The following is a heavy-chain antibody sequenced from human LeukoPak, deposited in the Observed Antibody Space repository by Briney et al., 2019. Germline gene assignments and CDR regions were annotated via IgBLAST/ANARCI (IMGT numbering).Heavy chain of an antibody. CDR2: ISPSGGST. J-gene: IGHJ4*02. Sequence: GASVKVSCKASGYTFTSYYMHWVRQAPGQGLEWMGIISPSGGSTSYAQKFQGRVTMTRDTSTSTVYMELSSLRSEDTAVYYCARFTVTNYYFDYWGQGTLVTVSS. V-gene: IGHV1-46*01. CDR1: GYTFTSYY. D-gene: IGHD4-17*01. CDR3: ARFTVTNYYFDY.